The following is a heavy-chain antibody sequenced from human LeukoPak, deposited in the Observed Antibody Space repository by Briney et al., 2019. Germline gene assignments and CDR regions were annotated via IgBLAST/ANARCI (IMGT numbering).Heavy chain of an antibody. D-gene: IGHD3-9*01. V-gene: IGHV1-24*01. CDR2: FGRQDGET. J-gene: IGHJ4*02. Sequence: ASVTVSCKVSGITLSAISIDWVRQVPGKGPEWMGKFGRQDGETIYAQNFQGRVTMTEDTRTDTAFMELSGLTSDDTALYYCATGAIVYDFWGQGSLVTVSS. CDR3: ATGAIVYDF. CDR1: GITLSAIS.